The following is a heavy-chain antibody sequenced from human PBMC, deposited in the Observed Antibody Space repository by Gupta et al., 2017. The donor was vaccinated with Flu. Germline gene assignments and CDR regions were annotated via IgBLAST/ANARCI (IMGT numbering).Heavy chain of an antibody. J-gene: IGHJ3*02. CDR3: ARTIRYFDWPDPPESDHDAFDI. D-gene: IGHD3-9*01. CDR2: INAGNGNT. CDR1: GYTFTSYA. Sequence: QVQLVQCGAEVKKPGASVKVSCKASGYTFTSYAMHWVRQAPGQRPEWMGCINAGNGNTKYSQEFQGRVTITRDTSASTAYMELSSLRSEDTAVYYCARTIRYFDWPDPPESDHDAFDIWGQGTMVTVAS. V-gene: IGHV1-3*01.